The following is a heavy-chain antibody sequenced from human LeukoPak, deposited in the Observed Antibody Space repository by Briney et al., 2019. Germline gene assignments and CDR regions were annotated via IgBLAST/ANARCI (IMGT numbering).Heavy chain of an antibody. D-gene: IGHD1-26*01. J-gene: IGHJ4*02. Sequence: ASVKVSCKASGGTFSSYAISWVRQAPGQGLEWMGRIIPILGIANYAQKFQGRVTITADKSTSTAYTELSSLRSEDTAVYYCTSLGAPRDYWGQGTLVTVSS. V-gene: IGHV1-69*04. CDR3: TSLGAPRDY. CDR1: GGTFSSYA. CDR2: IIPILGIA.